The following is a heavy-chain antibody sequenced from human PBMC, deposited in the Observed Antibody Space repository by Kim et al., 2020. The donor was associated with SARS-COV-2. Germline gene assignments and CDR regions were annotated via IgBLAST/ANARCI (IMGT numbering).Heavy chain of an antibody. D-gene: IGHD2-15*01. V-gene: IGHV4-34*01. CDR1: GGSFSGYY. CDR2: INHSGST. CDR3: ARGRYCSGGSCYFDY. Sequence: SETLSLTCAVYGGSFSGYYWSWIRQPPGKGLEWIGEINHSGSTNYNPSLKSRVTISVDTSKNQFSLKLSSVTAADTAVYYCARGRYCSGGSCYFDYWGQGTLVTVSS. J-gene: IGHJ4*02.